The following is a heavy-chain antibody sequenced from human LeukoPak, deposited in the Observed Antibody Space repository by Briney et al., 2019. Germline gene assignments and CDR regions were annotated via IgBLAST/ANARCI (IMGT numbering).Heavy chain of an antibody. Sequence: PGGSLRLSRAASGFTFSSYAMHWVRQAPGKGLEWVAVISYDGSNKYYADSVKGRFTISRDNSKNTLYLQMNSLRAEDTAVYYCARGHVLLWFGEAPPFDYWGQGTLVTVSS. V-gene: IGHV3-30*04. CDR2: ISYDGSNK. D-gene: IGHD3-10*01. J-gene: IGHJ4*02. CDR3: ARGHVLLWFGEAPPFDY. CDR1: GFTFSSYA.